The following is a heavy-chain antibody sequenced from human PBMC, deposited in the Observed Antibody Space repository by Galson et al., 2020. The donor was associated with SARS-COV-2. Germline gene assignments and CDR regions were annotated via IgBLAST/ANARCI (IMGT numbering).Heavy chain of an antibody. CDR3: ARASSVAAPGRYFQH. CDR1: GGSVSGYY. D-gene: IGHD6-13*01. V-gene: IGHV4-59*02. J-gene: IGHJ1*01. Sequence: TSETLSLTCTVSGGSVSGYYWSWIRQPPGKGLEWIGYIFYRGSTNYNPSLKSRVTISIDTSKNQFSLKLSSVTAADTAVYYCARASSVAAPGRYFQHWGQGTLVTVSS. CDR2: IFYRGST.